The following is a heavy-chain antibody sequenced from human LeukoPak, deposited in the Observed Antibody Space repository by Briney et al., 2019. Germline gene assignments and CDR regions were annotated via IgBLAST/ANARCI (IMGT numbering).Heavy chain of an antibody. CDR3: ATRGRVVTAGAFDI. D-gene: IGHD3-3*01. CDR2: INWNGGIT. J-gene: IGHJ3*02. CDR1: GFTFDDYG. V-gene: IGHV3-20*04. Sequence: GGSLGLSCAASGFTFDDYGMSWVRQAPGKGLEWVSGINWNGGITSYADSVKGRFTISRDNAKNSLYLQMNSLRAEDTALYYCATRGRVVTAGAFDIWGQGTMVTVSS.